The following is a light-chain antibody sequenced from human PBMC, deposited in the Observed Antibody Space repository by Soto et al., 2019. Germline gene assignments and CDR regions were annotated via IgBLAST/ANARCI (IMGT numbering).Light chain of an antibody. J-gene: IGKJ1*01. Sequence: DIQMTQSPSSLSASVGDRVTITCRASQDISHYLAWYQQKPGKVPKLLIYAASTLQSGVPSRFGGSGSGTDFTLTISSLQPEDVATYYCQKYNGAPWTFGQGTKVEIK. CDR3: QKYNGAPWT. CDR1: QDISHY. V-gene: IGKV1-27*01. CDR2: AAS.